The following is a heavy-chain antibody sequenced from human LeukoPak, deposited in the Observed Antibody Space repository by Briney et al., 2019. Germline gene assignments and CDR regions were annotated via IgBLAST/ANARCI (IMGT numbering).Heavy chain of an antibody. V-gene: IGHV4-30-2*01. Sequence: SETLSLTCAVSGGSISSGGYSWSWIRQPPGKGLEWIGYIYHSGSTYYNPSLKSRVTISVDRSKNQFSLKLSSVTAADTAVYYCARDSDYGGNSFFDYWGQGTLVTVSS. CDR2: IYHSGST. CDR3: ARDSDYGGNSFFDY. CDR1: GGSISSGGYS. J-gene: IGHJ4*02. D-gene: IGHD4-23*01.